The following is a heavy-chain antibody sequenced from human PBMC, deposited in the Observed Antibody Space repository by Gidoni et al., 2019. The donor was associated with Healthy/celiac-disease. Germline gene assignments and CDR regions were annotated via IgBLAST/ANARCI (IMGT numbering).Heavy chain of an antibody. J-gene: IGHJ5*02. Sequence: QVQLVQSGAEVKKPGASVKVSCKASGYTFTSYAMHWVRQAPGQRLEWMGWINAGNGNTKYSQKFQGRVTITRDTSASTAYMELSSLRSEDTAVYYCARDLQGYCSGGSCYSGGWFDPWGQGTLVTVSS. CDR2: INAGNGNT. D-gene: IGHD2-15*01. CDR1: GYTFTSYA. CDR3: ARDLQGYCSGGSCYSGGWFDP. V-gene: IGHV1-3*01.